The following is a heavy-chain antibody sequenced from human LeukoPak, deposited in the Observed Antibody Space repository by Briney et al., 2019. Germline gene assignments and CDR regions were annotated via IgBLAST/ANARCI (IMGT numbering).Heavy chain of an antibody. J-gene: IGHJ5*02. Sequence: SETLSLTCTVSGYSISSGFYWGWIRQPPGKGLEWIGNIYYSGSTYSNPSLKSRVTISVDTSKNQFSLKLSSVTAADTAVYYCARDSGTTGEVKFDPWGQGTLVTVSS. V-gene: IGHV4-38-2*02. CDR2: IYYSGST. D-gene: IGHD3-10*01. CDR3: ARDSGTTGEVKFDP. CDR1: GYSISSGFY.